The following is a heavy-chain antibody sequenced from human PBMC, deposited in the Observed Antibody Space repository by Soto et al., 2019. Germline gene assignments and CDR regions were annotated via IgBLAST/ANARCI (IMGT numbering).Heavy chain of an antibody. CDR2: IIPIFGTA. D-gene: IGHD3-10*01. V-gene: IGHV1-69*13. J-gene: IGHJ6*02. CDR3: ARDWFRTAHYYYGMDV. CDR1: GGTFSRYG. Sequence: SVKVSCKASGGTFSRYGISWVRQAPGQGLEWMGGIIPIFGTANYPQKFQGRVTITAGESTSTAYMELSSLRSEDTAVYYCARDWFRTAHYYYGMDVWGQGTTVTVSS.